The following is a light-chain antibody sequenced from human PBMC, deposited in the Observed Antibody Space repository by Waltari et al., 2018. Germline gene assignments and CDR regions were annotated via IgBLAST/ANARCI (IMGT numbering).Light chain of an antibody. J-gene: IGKJ1*01. V-gene: IGKV3-20*01. CDR1: QSVNTY. CDR3: QHHVRLPAT. CDR2: GAY. Sequence: IVLTQSPGTLSLSPGERATLSCRASQSVNTYLAWYQQKPGQAPRLLIYGAYTRAAGIPDRFGGGGSGTDFSLTISRLEGEDFAVYYCQHHVRLPATFGQGTKVEIK.